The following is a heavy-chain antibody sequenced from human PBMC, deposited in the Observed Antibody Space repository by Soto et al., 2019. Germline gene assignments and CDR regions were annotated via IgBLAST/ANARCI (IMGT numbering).Heavy chain of an antibody. CDR2: IYWDDDK. D-gene: IGHD6-13*01. CDR3: AHRRSSSRFDP. Sequence: GLDLEWLALIYWDDDKRYSPSLKSRLTITKDTSKNQVVLTMTNMDPVDTATYYCAHRRSSSRFDPWGQGTLVTVSS. V-gene: IGHV2-5*02. J-gene: IGHJ5*02.